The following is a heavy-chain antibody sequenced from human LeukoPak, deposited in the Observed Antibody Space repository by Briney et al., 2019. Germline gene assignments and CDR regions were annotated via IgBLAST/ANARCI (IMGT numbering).Heavy chain of an antibody. V-gene: IGHV1-2*06. D-gene: IGHD3-22*01. J-gene: IGHJ4*02. Sequence: GASVKVSCKASGYTFTGYYMHWVRQAPGQGLEWMGRINLNSGATNYAQKFQGRVTLSRDTSISTAYMELSGLESDDTAVYYCAADTSGYNLIDYWGQGTLVTVSS. CDR3: AADTSGYNLIDY. CDR2: INLNSGAT. CDR1: GYTFTGYY.